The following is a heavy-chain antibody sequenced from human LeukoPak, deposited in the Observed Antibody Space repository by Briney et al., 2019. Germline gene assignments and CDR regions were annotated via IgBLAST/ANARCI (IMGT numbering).Heavy chain of an antibody. J-gene: IGHJ5*02. CDR3: ARSAWMVTKNWFDP. D-gene: IGHD5-18*01. Sequence: GGSLRLSCAASGFTFSSYSMNWVRQARGKALEGVSYISSSSSTIYYADYVKGRFTITRDNAKNSLYLQMSSLRAEDTAVYYCARSAWMVTKNWFDPWGQGTLVTVSS. CDR2: ISSSSSTI. CDR1: GFTFSSYS. V-gene: IGHV3-48*04.